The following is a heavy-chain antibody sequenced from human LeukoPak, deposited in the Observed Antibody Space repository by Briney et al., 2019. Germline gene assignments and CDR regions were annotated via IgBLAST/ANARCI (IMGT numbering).Heavy chain of an antibody. D-gene: IGHD3-10*01. CDR1: GFPFSRYW. J-gene: IGHJ4*02. CDR3: ARSIMGGGAFDY. Sequence: QPGGSLRVPCAASGFPFSRYWLNWVRQTPGKGLEWVANLKEDGSERYHVDSVKGRFTISRDNAKSSLYLQMNSRRAEDTALYYCARSIMGGGAFDYWGQGTQVTVSS. CDR2: LKEDGSER. V-gene: IGHV3-7*03.